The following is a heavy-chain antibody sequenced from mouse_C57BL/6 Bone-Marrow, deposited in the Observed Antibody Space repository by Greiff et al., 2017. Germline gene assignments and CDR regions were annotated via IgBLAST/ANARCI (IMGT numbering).Heavy chain of an antibody. CDR2: IDPSDSYT. D-gene: IGHD4-1*01. Sequence: QFQLQQPGAELVMPGASVKLSCKASGYTFTSYWMHWVKQRPGQGLEWIGEIDPSDSYTNYNQKFKGKSTLTVDKSSSTAYMQLRSLTSEDSAVYYCAKSNWDPYYAMDYWGQGTSATVSS. CDR3: AKSNWDPYYAMDY. CDR1: GYTFTSYW. J-gene: IGHJ4*01. V-gene: IGHV1-69*01.